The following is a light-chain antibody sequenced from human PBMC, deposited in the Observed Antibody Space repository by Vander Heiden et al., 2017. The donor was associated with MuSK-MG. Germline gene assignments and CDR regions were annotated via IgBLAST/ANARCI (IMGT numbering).Light chain of an antibody. V-gene: IGKV4-1*01. J-gene: IGKJ5*01. CDR2: WAS. Sequence: DIVKPHSPDSLAVSLGERATINCKSSQSVLYSSDNKNYLAWYQQKPGQPPKLLIYWASTRESGVPDRFSGSGSGTDFTLTISSLQAEDVAVYYCQQYYSTPNTFGQGTRLEIK. CDR3: QQYYSTPNT. CDR1: QSVLYSSDNKNY.